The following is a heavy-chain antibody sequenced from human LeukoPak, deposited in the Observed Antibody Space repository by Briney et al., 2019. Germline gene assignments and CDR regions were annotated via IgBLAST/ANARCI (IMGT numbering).Heavy chain of an antibody. J-gene: IGHJ1*01. CDR3: AKGEYSSSWEYFQH. CDR1: GFTFSSNG. V-gene: IGHV3-48*04. D-gene: IGHD6-6*01. Sequence: GGSLRLSCAASGFTFSSNGMNWVRQAPGKGLEWVSYISATGGTIYYADSVKGRFTISRDNAKNSLYLQMNSLRAEDTAVYYCAKGEYSSSWEYFQHWGQGTLVTVSS. CDR2: ISATGGTI.